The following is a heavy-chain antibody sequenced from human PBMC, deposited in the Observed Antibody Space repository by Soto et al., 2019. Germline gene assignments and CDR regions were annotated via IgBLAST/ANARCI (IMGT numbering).Heavy chain of an antibody. CDR2: IYHSGST. J-gene: IGHJ5*02. Sequence: SSETLSLTCAVSGYSISSGYYWDWIRQPPGKGLEWIGTIYHSGSTYYNPSLNSRVTLSIDMTNNHVSLILNSVTAADTAVYYCARVGPWVPYYYDSSPYTFENWFDPWGQGTLVTVSS. D-gene: IGHD3-22*01. CDR1: GYSISSGYY. V-gene: IGHV4-38-2*01. CDR3: ARVGPWVPYYYDSSPYTFENWFDP.